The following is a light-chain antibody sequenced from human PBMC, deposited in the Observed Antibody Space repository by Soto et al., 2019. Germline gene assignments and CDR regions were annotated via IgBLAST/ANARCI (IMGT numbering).Light chain of an antibody. CDR3: QQSYTTSFT. CDR2: AGA. J-gene: IGKJ3*01. V-gene: IGKV1-39*01. Sequence: DIQMTQSPSSLSASVGDRVTVTCRASQSISTYLYWCQQKPGKAPKLLIYAGASLETGGISGFSGSGSGRDVIPTTSSLQPEDYSTYFCQQSYTTSFTFGPGTKVDIK. CDR1: QSISTY.